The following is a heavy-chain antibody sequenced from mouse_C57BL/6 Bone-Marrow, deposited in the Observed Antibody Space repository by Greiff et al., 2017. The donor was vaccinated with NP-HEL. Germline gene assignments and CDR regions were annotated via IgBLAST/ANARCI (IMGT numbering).Heavy chain of an antibody. V-gene: IGHV1-52*01. J-gene: IGHJ2*01. Sequence: VKLQQPGAELVRPGSSVKLSCKASGYTFTSYWMHWVKQRPIQGLEWIGNIDPSDSETHYNQKFKDKATLTVDKSSSTAYMQLSSLTSEDSAVYYCARCYYYGSSWGDYWGQGTTLTVSS. CDR2: IDPSDSET. CDR3: ARCYYYGSSWGDY. D-gene: IGHD1-1*01. CDR1: GYTFTSYW.